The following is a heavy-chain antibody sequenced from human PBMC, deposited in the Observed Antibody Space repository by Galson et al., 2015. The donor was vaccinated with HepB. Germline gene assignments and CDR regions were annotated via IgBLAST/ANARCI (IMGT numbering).Heavy chain of an antibody. Sequence: SLRLSCAASGFTFSSYSMNWVRQAPGKGLEWVSSISSSSSYIYYAGSVKGRFTISRDNAKNSLYLQMNSLRAEDTAVYYCASRGAYYYYGMDVWGQGTTVTVSS. J-gene: IGHJ6*02. CDR2: ISSSSSYI. CDR3: ASRGAYYYYGMDV. V-gene: IGHV3-21*01. D-gene: IGHD1-26*01. CDR1: GFTFSSYS.